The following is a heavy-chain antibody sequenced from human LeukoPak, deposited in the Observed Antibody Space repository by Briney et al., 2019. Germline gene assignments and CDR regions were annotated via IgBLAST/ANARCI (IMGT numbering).Heavy chain of an antibody. Sequence: PSQTLSLTCTVSGGSISSYYWSWIRQPPGKGLEWIGYIYYSGSTNYNPSLKSRVTISVDTSKNRFSLKLSSVTAADTAMYYCARGFGYYDSSGYDHWGQGTLVTVSS. CDR3: ARGFGYYDSSGYDH. J-gene: IGHJ4*02. CDR1: GGSISSYY. D-gene: IGHD3-22*01. CDR2: IYYSGST. V-gene: IGHV4-59*01.